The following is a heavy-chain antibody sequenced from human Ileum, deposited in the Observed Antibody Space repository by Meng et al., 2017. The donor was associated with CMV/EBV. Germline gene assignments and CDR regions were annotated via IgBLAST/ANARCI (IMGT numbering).Heavy chain of an antibody. V-gene: IGHV4-30-4*08. CDR1: GGSISSGDYY. D-gene: IGHD6-13*01. CDR2: IYYSGTT. CDR3: ARRSSGLFDY. Sequence: LQEPRPELVKPPQTLSLTCHVSGGSISSGDYYWTWIRQPPGKGLEWIGYIYYSGTTYYNPSLKSRVSISVDTSRNQFSLQLSSVTAADTAVYYCARRSSGLFDYWGQGILVTVSS. J-gene: IGHJ4*02.